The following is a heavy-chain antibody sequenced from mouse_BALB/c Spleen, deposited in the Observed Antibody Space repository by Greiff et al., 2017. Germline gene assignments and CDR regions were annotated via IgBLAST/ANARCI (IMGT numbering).Heavy chain of an antibody. V-gene: IGHV5-2*01. CDR2: ISSGGGST. CDR3: ARQGEFGFAY. Sequence: DVQLQESGGGLVQPGESLKLSCESNEYEFPSHDMSWVRKTPEKRLELVAYISSGGGSTYYPDTVKGRFTISRDNAKNTLYLQMSSLKSEDTAMYYCARQGEFGFAYWGQGTLVTVSA. CDR1: EYEFPSHD. J-gene: IGHJ3*01.